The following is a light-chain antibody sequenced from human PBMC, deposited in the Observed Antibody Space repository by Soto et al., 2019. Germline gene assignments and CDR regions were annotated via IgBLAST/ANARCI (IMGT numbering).Light chain of an antibody. V-gene: IGLV2-14*01. Sequence: QSALTQPGSVSGSPGQSITISCSGTSRDVGAYNLVSWYQQRPGKAPKLLIYEVRNRPSGLSYRFSGSKSGNTASLTISRLLPEDEADYFCSSFSSRNTLVFGGGTKVTVL. CDR1: SRDVGAYNL. J-gene: IGLJ2*01. CDR2: EVR. CDR3: SSFSSRNTLV.